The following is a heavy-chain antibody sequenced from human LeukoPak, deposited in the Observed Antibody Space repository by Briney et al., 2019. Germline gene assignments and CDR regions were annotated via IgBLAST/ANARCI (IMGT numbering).Heavy chain of an antibody. CDR3: ATPYVRLRYFDWSSNE. CDR2: ISGIDTST. J-gene: IGHJ4*01. V-gene: IGHV3-23*01. D-gene: IGHD3-9*01. CDR1: GFIFTNYA. Sequence: PGGSLRLSCVASGFIFTNYAMNWVRQAPGRGLEWVSGISGIDTSTHYADSVKGRFTISRDNSKNTVYLQMNSLEVDDTAVDYCATPYVRLRYFDWSSNEWGQGTLVTVSS.